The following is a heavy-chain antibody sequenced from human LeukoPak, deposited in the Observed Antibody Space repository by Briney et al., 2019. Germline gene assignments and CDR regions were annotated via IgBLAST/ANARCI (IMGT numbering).Heavy chain of an antibody. Sequence: GRSLRLSCAASGFTFSSYAMHWVRQAPGKGLEWVSVIYSGGSTYYADSVKGRFTISRDNSKNTLYLQMNSLRAEDTAVYYCARDQTGDWGYFDYWGQGTLVTVSS. CDR3: ARDQTGDWGYFDY. V-gene: IGHV3-66*01. CDR1: GFTFSSYA. J-gene: IGHJ4*02. D-gene: IGHD7-27*01. CDR2: IYSGGST.